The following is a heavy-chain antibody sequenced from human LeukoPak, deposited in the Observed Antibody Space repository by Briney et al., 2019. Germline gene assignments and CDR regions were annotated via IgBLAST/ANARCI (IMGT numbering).Heavy chain of an antibody. CDR1: GFTFSSYD. V-gene: IGHV3-13*01. CDR3: ARDNSDDGSVWDYWGQGTLVTVSSGMDV. J-gene: IGHJ6*02. D-gene: IGHD3-10*01. CDR2: IGTAGDT. Sequence: GGSLRLSCAASGFTFSSYDMHWVRQATGKGLEWVSAIGTAGDTYYPGSVKGRFTISRENAKNTLYLQMNSLRAEDTAVYYCARDNSDDGSVWDYWGQGTLVTVSSGMDVWGQGTTVTVSS.